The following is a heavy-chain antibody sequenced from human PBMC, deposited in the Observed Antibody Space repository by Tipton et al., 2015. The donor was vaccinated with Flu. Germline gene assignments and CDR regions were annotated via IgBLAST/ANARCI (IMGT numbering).Heavy chain of an antibody. Sequence: TLSLTCAVSDGSISSSIWWTWVRQPPGEGLEWIGEIHHSGTTHYNPPLKSRVTISIDKSRNHFSLDLRSVTAADTAVYYCASHPPTSRVAAGGTDGWGQGTLVTVSS. D-gene: IGHD6-13*01. CDR3: ASHPPTSRVAAGGTDG. CDR2: IHHSGTT. CDR1: DGSISSSIW. J-gene: IGHJ4*02. V-gene: IGHV4-4*02.